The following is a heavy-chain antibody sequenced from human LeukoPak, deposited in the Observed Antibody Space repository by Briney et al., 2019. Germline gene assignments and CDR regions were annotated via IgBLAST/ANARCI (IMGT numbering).Heavy chain of an antibody. J-gene: IGHJ4*02. Sequence: PGGSLRLSCATSGFIFRGYAMSWVRQGPGRGLEWVSLISVRGEGTYYADSVRGRFTVSRDDSKNTLYLQMNSLRAEDTAVYYCAKVPVAAAGIDPKYYFDYWGQGTLVTVSS. V-gene: IGHV3-23*01. CDR1: GFIFRGYA. CDR3: AKVPVAAAGIDPKYYFDY. CDR2: ISVRGEGT. D-gene: IGHD6-13*01.